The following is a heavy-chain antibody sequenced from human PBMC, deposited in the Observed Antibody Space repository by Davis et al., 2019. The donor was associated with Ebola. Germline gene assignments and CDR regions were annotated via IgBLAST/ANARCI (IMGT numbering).Heavy chain of an antibody. CDR1: GVTVSSNY. J-gene: IGHJ4*02. CDR3: ASVSYGLDY. D-gene: IGHD5-18*01. Sequence: GGSLRLSCAASGVTVSSNYMSWVRQAPGKGLEWVSVIYIGGNTYYADSVKGRFTISRDNAKNSLYLQMNSLRAEDTAVYYCASVSYGLDYWGQGTLVTVSS. CDR2: IYIGGNT. V-gene: IGHV3-53*01.